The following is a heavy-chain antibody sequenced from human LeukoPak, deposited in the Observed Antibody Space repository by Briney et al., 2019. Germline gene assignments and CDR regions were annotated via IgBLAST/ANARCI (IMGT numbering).Heavy chain of an antibody. V-gene: IGHV4-59*08. J-gene: IGHJ6*03. CDR3: ARRRTTGLSGYMDV. D-gene: IGHD2-2*01. CDR2: IDYSGST. Sequence: SETLSLTCAVSGGSISTYYWSWIRQPSGKGPEWIGDIDYSGSTNYNPSLKSRVTISVGTSKNQFSLNLTSVTAADTAVYYCARRRTTGLSGYMDVWGKGTTVTVSS. CDR1: GGSISTYY.